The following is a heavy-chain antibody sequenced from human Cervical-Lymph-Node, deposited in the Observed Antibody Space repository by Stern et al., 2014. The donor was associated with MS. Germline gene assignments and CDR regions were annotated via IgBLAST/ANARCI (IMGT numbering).Heavy chain of an antibody. CDR2: INRDGTTI. V-gene: IGHV3-74*02. CDR3: TKDTYGPEDY. D-gene: IGHD3-10*01. CDR1: GFTFRNYW. J-gene: IGHJ4*02. Sequence: EVQLVESGGGLVQPGGSLRLSCVASGFTFRNYWMHWVRQGPGKGLVWVARINRDGTTITHADSVKGRFTISRDNAKNTLYLQMSSLRVEDTAVYYCTKDTYGPEDYWGQGTSVTVSS.